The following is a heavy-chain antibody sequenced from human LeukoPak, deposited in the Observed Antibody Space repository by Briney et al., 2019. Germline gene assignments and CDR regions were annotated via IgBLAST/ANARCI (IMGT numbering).Heavy chain of an antibody. CDR3: ARSTLIIPFDY. D-gene: IGHD2-21*01. Sequence: GGSLRLSCAASGFTFSSYGMHWVRQAPGKGLEWVAVISYDGSNKYYADSVKGRFTISRDNSKNTLYLQMNSLRAEDTAVYYCARSTLIIPFDYWGQGTLVTVSS. CDR2: ISYDGSNK. J-gene: IGHJ4*02. V-gene: IGHV3-30*03. CDR1: GFTFSSYG.